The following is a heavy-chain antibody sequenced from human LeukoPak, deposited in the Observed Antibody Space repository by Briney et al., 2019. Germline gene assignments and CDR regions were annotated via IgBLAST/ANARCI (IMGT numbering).Heavy chain of an antibody. D-gene: IGHD4-17*01. CDR1: GFTFSSYA. CDR2: ISYDGSNK. J-gene: IGHJ4*02. Sequence: SGGSLRLSCAASGFTFSSYAMHWVRQAPGKGLEWVAVISYDGSNKYYADSVKGRFTISRDNSKNTLYLQMNSLRAEDTAVYYCARPPRAGDYQKYWGQGTLVTVSS. CDR3: ARPPRAGDYQKY. V-gene: IGHV3-30-3*01.